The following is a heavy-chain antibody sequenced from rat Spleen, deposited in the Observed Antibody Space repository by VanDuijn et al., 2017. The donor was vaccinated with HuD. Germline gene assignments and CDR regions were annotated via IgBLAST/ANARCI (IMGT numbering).Heavy chain of an antibody. CDR2: ISYSGST. CDR1: GYSITSNY. D-gene: IGHD1-9*01. J-gene: IGHJ2*01. Sequence: EVQLQESGPGLVKPSQSLSLTCSVTGYSITSNYWGWIRKFPGNKMEWIGHISYSGSTSYNPSLKSRISITRDTSKNQFFLHLNSVTTEDTATYYCARSYYGYTYYFDYWGQGVMVTVSS. V-gene: IGHV3-1*01. CDR3: ARSYYGYTYYFDY.